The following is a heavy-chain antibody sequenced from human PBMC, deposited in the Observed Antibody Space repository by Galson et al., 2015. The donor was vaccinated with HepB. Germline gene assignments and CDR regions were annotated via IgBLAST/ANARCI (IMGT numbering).Heavy chain of an antibody. Sequence: SLRLSCAASGFTFDEYAMHWVRQAPGKGLEWVSGISWNSGTTGYADSVKGRFTISRDNAKNSLYLQMNSLRVEDTALYYCAKDIRTITTVYYYGLDVLGQATTLTVS. D-gene: IGHD1-20*01. CDR2: ISWNSGTT. CDR3: AKDIRTITTVYYYGLDV. V-gene: IGHV3-9*01. J-gene: IGHJ6*02. CDR1: GFTFDEYA.